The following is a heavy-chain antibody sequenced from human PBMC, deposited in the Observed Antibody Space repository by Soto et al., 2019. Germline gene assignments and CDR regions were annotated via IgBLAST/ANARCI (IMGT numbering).Heavy chain of an antibody. V-gene: IGHV5-51*01. CDR1: GYSFTNYW. J-gene: IGHJ5*02. D-gene: IGHD3-10*01. CDR2: IYPGDSDT. CDR3: ARTVDYYGSGSYFSWFDP. Sequence: PGESLKISCKGSGYSFTNYWIGWVRQMPGKGLEWMGIIYPGDSDTRYSPSFQGQVTISADKSISTAYPQWSSLKASDTAMYYCARTVDYYGSGSYFSWFDPWGQGTLVTVSS.